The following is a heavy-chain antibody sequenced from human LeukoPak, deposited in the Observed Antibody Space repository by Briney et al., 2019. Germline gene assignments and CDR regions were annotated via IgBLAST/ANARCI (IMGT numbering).Heavy chain of an antibody. Sequence: GGSLRLSCAVSGFTVSSKYMTWVRQAPGKGLECISVIYSDGNTLYADSVKGRFTISRDNSKNTLYLQMNSLRAEDTAVYYCAKAKTQAMVLPGNYWGQGTLVTVSS. V-gene: IGHV3-53*01. CDR3: AKAKTQAMVLPGNY. J-gene: IGHJ4*02. D-gene: IGHD5-18*01. CDR2: IYSDGNT. CDR1: GFTVSSKY.